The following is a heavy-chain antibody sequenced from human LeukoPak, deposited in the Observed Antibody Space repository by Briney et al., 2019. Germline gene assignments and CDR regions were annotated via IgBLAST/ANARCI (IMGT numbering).Heavy chain of an antibody. CDR1: GGSISSHY. V-gene: IGHV4-59*11. Sequence: SETLSLTCTVSGGSISSHYWSWIRQPPGKGLEWIGYIYYSGSTNYNPSLKSRVTISVDTSKNQFSLKLSSVTAADTAVYYCASLRYDFWSGYPAFDYWGQGTLVTVSS. CDR2: IYYSGST. J-gene: IGHJ4*02. CDR3: ASLRYDFWSGYPAFDY. D-gene: IGHD3-3*01.